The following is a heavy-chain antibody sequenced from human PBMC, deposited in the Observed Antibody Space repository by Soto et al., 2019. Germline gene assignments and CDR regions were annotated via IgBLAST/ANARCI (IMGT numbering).Heavy chain of an antibody. CDR2: IYPGDSDT. CDR3: ARHGDVGYYSYGMDV. D-gene: IGHD1-26*01. V-gene: IGHV5-51*01. Sequence: GASLKISCKGSGYSFTSYWIGWVRQMPGKGLEWMGIIYPGDSDTRYSPSFQGQVTISADKSITTAYLQWSSLKASDTAMYYCARHGDVGYYSYGMDVWDQETTVTVSS. CDR1: GYSFTSYW. J-gene: IGHJ6*02.